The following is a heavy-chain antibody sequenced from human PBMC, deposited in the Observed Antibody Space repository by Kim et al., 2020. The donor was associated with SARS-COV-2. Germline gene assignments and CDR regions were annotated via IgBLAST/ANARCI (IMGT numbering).Heavy chain of an antibody. D-gene: IGHD3-22*01. Sequence: GGSLRLSCAASGFTFDDYAMHWVRQAPGKGLEWVSLISGDGGSTYYADSVKGRFTISRDNSKNSLYLQMNSLRTEDTALYYCAKDITRYYDSSGYSASFLYYYGMDVWGQGTTVTVSS. CDR3: AKDITRYYDSSGYSASFLYYYGMDV. CDR1: GFTFDDYA. V-gene: IGHV3-43*02. CDR2: ISGDGGST. J-gene: IGHJ6*02.